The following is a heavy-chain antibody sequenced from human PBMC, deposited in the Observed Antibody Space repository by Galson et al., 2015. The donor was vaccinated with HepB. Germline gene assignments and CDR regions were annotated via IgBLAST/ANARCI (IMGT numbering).Heavy chain of an antibody. J-gene: IGHJ5*02. D-gene: IGHD2-2*01. Sequence: SLRLSCAASGFTFSSYGMHWVRQAPGKGLEWVAVISYDGSNKYYADSVKGRFTISRDNSKNTLYLQMNSLRAEDTAVYYCAKDLFAYQLLYWFDPWGQGTLVTVSS. CDR3: AKDLFAYQLLYWFDP. CDR1: GFTFSSYG. CDR2: ISYDGSNK. V-gene: IGHV3-30*18.